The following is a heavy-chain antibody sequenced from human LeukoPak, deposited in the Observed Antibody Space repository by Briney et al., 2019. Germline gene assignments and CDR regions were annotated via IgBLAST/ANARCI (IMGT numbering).Heavy chain of an antibody. V-gene: IGHV3-33*01. D-gene: IGHD3-22*01. CDR1: GFTFSSYG. J-gene: IGHJ4*02. CDR3: ARGSHYYDSSGYLSN. Sequence: GGSLRLSCAASGFTFSSYGMHWVRQAPGKGLEWVAVIWYDGSNKYYADSVKGRFTISRDNSKNTLYLQMNSLRAEDTAVYYCARGSHYYDSSGYLSNWGQGTLVTASS. CDR2: IWYDGSNK.